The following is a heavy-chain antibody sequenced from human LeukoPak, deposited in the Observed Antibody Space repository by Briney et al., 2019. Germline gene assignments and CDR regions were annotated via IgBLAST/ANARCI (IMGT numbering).Heavy chain of an antibody. CDR3: ARDYCTGGVCYTIGDDAFDI. V-gene: IGHV3-21*01. Sequence: GGSLRLSCAASGFTFSSYSMNWVRQAPGKGLEWVSSISSSSSYIYYADSVEGRFTISRDNAKNSLYLQMNSLRAEDTAVYYCARDYCTGGVCYTIGDDAFDIWGQGTMVTVSS. CDR2: ISSSSSYI. CDR1: GFTFSSYS. J-gene: IGHJ3*02. D-gene: IGHD2-8*02.